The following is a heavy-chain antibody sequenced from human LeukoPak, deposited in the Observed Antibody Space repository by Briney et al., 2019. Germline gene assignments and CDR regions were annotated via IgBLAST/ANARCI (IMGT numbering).Heavy chain of an antibody. CDR1: GGTFSSYA. CDR3: ARGAGLFSFDY. J-gene: IGHJ4*02. D-gene: IGHD2-21*01. V-gene: IGHV1-69*04. Sequence: SVKVSCKASGGTFSSYAISWVRQAPGQGLEWMGRIIPILGIANYAQKFQGRVTITADESTSTAYMELSSLRSEDTAVYYCARGAGLFSFDYWGQGTLVTVSS. CDR2: IIPILGIA.